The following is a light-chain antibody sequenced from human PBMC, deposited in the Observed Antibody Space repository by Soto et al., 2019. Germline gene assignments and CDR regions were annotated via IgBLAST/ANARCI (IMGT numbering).Light chain of an antibody. Sequence: EIVLTQSPATLSLSPGERATLSCRASQSVSSYLAWYQQKPGQAPRLLIYDASNRATGIPARFSGSGSGTDFTLTISSLEPADFAVYYWQQRSNWPPYTFGQGTKLEIK. V-gene: IGKV3-11*01. CDR3: QQRSNWPPYT. J-gene: IGKJ2*01. CDR1: QSVSSY. CDR2: DAS.